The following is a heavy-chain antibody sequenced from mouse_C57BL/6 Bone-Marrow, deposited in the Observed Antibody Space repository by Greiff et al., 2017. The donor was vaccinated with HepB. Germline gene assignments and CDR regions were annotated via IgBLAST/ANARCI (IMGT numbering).Heavy chain of an antibody. CDR1: GYTFTDYE. D-gene: IGHD1-1*01. CDR3: TSAKVPYYYCSSGFDD. V-gene: IGHV1-15*01. J-gene: IGHJ2*01. Sequence: QVQLQQSGAELVRPGASVTLSCKASGYTFTDYEMHWVKQTPVHGLEWIGAIDPETGGTAYNQKFKGKAILTADKSSSTAYMELRSLTSEDSAVYYCTSAKVPYYYCSSGFDDWGQGTTLTVSS. CDR2: IDPETGGT.